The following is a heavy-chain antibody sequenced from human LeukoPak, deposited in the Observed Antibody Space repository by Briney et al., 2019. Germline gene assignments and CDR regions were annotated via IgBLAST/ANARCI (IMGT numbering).Heavy chain of an antibody. CDR1: GITFSSHA. V-gene: IGHV3-23*01. CDR2: VRGNGATT. D-gene: IGHD1-1*01. Sequence: PGGSLRLSCAASGITFSSHAMTWVRQAPGKGLEWVAAVRGNGATTDYADSVKGRFTISRDNSKSTLYLQMNSLRAEDTAVYYCAKDPGTDYWGQGTLVTVSS. CDR3: AKDPGTDY. J-gene: IGHJ4*02.